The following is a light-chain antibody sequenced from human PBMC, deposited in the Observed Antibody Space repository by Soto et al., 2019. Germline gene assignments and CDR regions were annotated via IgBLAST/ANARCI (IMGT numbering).Light chain of an antibody. CDR2: EVS. J-gene: IGLJ2*01. CDR3: CPYTRSRTGVL. V-gene: IGLV2-14*01. CDR1: SSDVGAYSY. Sequence: QAALTQPASVPGSPVQSITISCTGASSDVGAYSYVSWYQHHPGQAPEHLIYEVSNRPSGVSHRFSGSESGNTASLTTSGLQAEHEADYYCCPYTRSRTGVLFGGGTQLTVL.